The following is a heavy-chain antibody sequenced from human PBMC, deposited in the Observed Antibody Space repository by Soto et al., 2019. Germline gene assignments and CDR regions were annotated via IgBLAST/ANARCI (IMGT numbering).Heavy chain of an antibody. CDR2: IGTAGDT. CDR1: GFTFSSYD. Sequence: GGSLRLSCAASGFTFSSYDMHWVRQATGKGLEWVSAIGTAGDTYYPGSVKGRFTISRENAKNSLYLQMNSLRAEDTAVYYCARETECATGTTCIYYGMDVWGQGTTVTVSS. D-gene: IGHD1-1*01. V-gene: IGHV3-13*01. J-gene: IGHJ6*02. CDR3: ARETECATGTTCIYYGMDV.